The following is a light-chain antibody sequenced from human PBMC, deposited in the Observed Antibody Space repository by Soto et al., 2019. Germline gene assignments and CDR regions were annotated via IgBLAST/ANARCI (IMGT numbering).Light chain of an antibody. V-gene: IGKV3-20*01. Sequence: EIELTQSPGTLSLSPGERATLSCRASQFVSNNYLAWYQQKPGQAPRVLIYNAFSRATGVPDRFSGSVSGTDFTLTISRLEPEDFAMYFCQQYGSSPQTFGQGTKVEIK. J-gene: IGKJ1*01. CDR2: NAF. CDR3: QQYGSSPQT. CDR1: QFVSNNY.